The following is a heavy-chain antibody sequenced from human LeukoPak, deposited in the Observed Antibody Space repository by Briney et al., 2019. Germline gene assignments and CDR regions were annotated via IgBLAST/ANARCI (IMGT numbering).Heavy chain of an antibody. CDR3: AREYSSSSWLPRAGMDV. CDR1: GGTFSSYA. V-gene: IGHV1-69*13. D-gene: IGHD6-6*01. CDR2: IIPIFGTA. Sequence: GASVTVSCTASGGTFSSYAISWVRQAPGQGLEWMGGIIPIFGTANYAQKFQGRVTITADESTSTAYMELSSLRSEDTAVYYCAREYSSSSWLPRAGMDVWGQGTTVTVSS. J-gene: IGHJ6*02.